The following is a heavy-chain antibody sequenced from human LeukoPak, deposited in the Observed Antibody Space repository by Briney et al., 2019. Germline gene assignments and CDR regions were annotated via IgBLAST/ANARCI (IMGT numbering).Heavy chain of an antibody. J-gene: IGHJ4*02. Sequence: PGGSLRLSCAASGFTFSIYAMSWVRQAPEKGLEWVANINQGGSQKYYVDSVKGRFTISRDNAKNSLHLQMNTLRAEDTAVYYCARERDGRFFDYWGQGTLVTVSS. V-gene: IGHV3-7*01. CDR2: INQGGSQK. CDR3: ARERDGRFFDY. CDR1: GFTFSIYA. D-gene: IGHD5-24*01.